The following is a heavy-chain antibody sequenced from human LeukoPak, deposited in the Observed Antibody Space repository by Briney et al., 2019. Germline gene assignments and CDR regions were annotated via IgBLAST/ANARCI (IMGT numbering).Heavy chain of an antibody. V-gene: IGHV4-4*07. CDR3: ARDRHYYDSSGYNNWFDP. CDR2: IYTSGST. CDR1: GGSFSGYY. J-gene: IGHJ5*02. Sequence: SETLSLTCAVYGGSFSGYYWSWIRQPPGKGLEWIGRIYTSGSTNYNPSLKSRVTMSVDTSKNQFSLKLSSVTAADTAVYYCARDRHYYDSSGYNNWFDPWGQGTLVTVSS. D-gene: IGHD3-22*01.